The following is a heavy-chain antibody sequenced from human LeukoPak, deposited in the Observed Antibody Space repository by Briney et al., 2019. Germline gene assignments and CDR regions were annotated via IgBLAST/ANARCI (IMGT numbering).Heavy chain of an antibody. CDR3: ARDKGGYPFDI. J-gene: IGHJ3*02. CDR1: AFTFRTYG. CDR2: IWSDGSNE. V-gene: IGHV3-33*01. Sequence: GRSLRLSCAASAFTFRTYGMHWVRQTPGKGLEWVAVIWSDGSNEVYADSVKGRFTISRDNSRHTLYLQMNSLSVEDTAVYYCARDKGGYPFDIWGQGTMVTVSS. D-gene: IGHD2-2*01.